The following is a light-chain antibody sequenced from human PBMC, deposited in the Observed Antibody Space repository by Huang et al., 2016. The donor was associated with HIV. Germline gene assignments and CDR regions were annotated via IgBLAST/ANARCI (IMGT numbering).Light chain of an antibody. CDR1: QSLLHSNGHNY. CDR2: LGS. CDR3: MQGLQTWT. V-gene: IGKV2-28*01. Sequence: DIVMVQSPASLSVTPGEAASITCRSSQSLLHSNGHNYLAWYWQKPGQSPQLLIYLGSTRACGVPDRFSGRGSGTDFTLRINRVEAGDVGVYYCMQGLQTWTFGQGTKVEI. J-gene: IGKJ1*01.